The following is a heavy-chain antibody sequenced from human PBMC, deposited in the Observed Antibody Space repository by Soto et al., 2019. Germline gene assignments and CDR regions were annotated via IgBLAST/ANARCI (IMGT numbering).Heavy chain of an antibody. CDR2: ISAYNGNT. CDR1: GYTFTSYG. D-gene: IGHD5-12*01. V-gene: IGHV1-18*01. Sequence: ASVKVSCKASGYTFTSYGISWVRQAPGQGLEWMGWISAYNGNTNYAQKLQGRVTMTTDTSTSTAYMELRSLRSDDTAVYYCARDFPQTSLRWLQPFFDYWGQGTLVTVSS. J-gene: IGHJ4*02. CDR3: ARDFPQTSLRWLQPFFDY.